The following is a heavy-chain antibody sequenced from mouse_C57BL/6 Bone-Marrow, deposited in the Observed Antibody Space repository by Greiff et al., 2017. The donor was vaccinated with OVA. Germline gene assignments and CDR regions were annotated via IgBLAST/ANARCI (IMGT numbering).Heavy chain of an antibody. J-gene: IGHJ1*03. D-gene: IGHD2-3*01. CDR2: INPYNGGT. CDR3: ARKGLDGSYWYFDV. V-gene: IGHV1-19*01. CDR1: GYTFTDYY. Sequence: VQLQQSGPVLVKPGASVKMSCKASGYTFTDYYMNWVKQSHGKSLEWIGVINPYNGGTSYNQKFKDKATLTVDKSSSTAYMELNSLTSEDSAVYYCARKGLDGSYWYFDVWGTGTTVTVSS.